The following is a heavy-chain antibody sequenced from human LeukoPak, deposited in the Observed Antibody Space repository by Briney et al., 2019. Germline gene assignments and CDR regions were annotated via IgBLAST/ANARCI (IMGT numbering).Heavy chain of an antibody. D-gene: IGHD2-2*01. CDR2: IYYSGST. J-gene: IGHJ4*02. Sequence: SETLSLTCTVSGGSISSYYWSWIRQPTGKGLEWVGYIYYSGSTNYNPSLKSRVTTSVDTSRNQLSLKLSSVTAADTAVYYCARVIGYCSSTSCFGYFDYWGQGTLVTVSS. V-gene: IGHV4-59*08. CDR1: GGSISSYY. CDR3: ARVIGYCSSTSCFGYFDY.